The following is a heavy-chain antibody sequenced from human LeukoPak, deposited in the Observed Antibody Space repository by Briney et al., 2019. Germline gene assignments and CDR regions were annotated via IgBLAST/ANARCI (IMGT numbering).Heavy chain of an antibody. CDR2: INPNSGGT. J-gene: IGHJ4*02. V-gene: IGHV1-2*02. CDR1: GYTFTGYY. CDR3: YYRVSSGYLT. Sequence: GASVKVSCKASGYTFTGYYMHWVRQAPGQGLEWVGWINPNSGGTYYAQKFQGRVSMTRDTSISTAYMELSSLRSDDTAVYYCYYRVSSGYLTWGQGTLVAVSS. D-gene: IGHD3-22*01.